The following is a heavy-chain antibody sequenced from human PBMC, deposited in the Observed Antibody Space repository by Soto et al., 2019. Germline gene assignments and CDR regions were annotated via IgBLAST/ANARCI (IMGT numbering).Heavy chain of an antibody. Sequence: QVQLVESGGGLVKPGGSLRLCCAASGFTFSDYYMTWIRQAPGKGLEWVSYISSSGSRTYYADSVKGRFTISRDNAKNSLYLQKNSLRAADTAVYYCAREKADIVVVVPAPETNDVFDIWGQGTLVTVSS. V-gene: IGHV3-11*01. CDR2: ISSSGSRT. J-gene: IGHJ3*02. CDR3: AREKADIVVVVPAPETNDVFDI. CDR1: GFTFSDYY. D-gene: IGHD2-15*01.